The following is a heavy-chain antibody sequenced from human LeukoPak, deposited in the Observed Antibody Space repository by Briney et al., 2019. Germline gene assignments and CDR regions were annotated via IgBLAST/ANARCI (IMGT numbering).Heavy chain of an antibody. CDR2: ISAYDGKT. CDR3: ARGYCSGGSCYSANY. D-gene: IGHD2-15*01. J-gene: IGHJ4*02. V-gene: IGHV1-18*01. Sequence: ASVKVSCKASAYTFTTYGISWVRQAPGQGLEWMAWISAYDGKTNYAQTFQGRVTMTTDTSTSTAYMELRSLRSDDTAVYYCARGYCSGGSCYSANYWGQGTLVTVSS. CDR1: AYTFTTYG.